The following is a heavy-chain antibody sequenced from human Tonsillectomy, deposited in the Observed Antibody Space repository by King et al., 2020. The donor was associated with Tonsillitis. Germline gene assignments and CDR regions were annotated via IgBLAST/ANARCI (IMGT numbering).Heavy chain of an antibody. D-gene: IGHD4-17*01. V-gene: IGHV3-11*05. J-gene: IGHJ4*02. CDR3: ASGDYVSGFDY. CDR2: ISSRSSYT. CDR1: GFTFSDYY. Sequence: VQLVESGGGLVKPGGSLRLSCAASGFTFSDYYMSWIRQAPGKGLEWVSYISSRSSYTKYADSVKGRFTISRENAKNSLYLQMNSLRAEDTAVYYCASGDYVSGFDYWGQGTLVTVSS.